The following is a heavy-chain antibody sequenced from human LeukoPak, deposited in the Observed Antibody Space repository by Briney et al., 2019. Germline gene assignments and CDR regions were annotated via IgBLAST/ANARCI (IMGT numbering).Heavy chain of an antibody. Sequence: HPGGSLRLSCAASGFTFSSYGMHWVRQAPGKGLVGVAVIWYGGSNKYYADSVKGRFTISRYNSKDTLYLQMNSLRAEDTAVYYCAKDEGQYYFDYWGQGTLVTVSS. CDR3: AKDEGQYYFDY. D-gene: IGHD6-19*01. CDR1: GFTFSSYG. CDR2: IWYGGSNK. V-gene: IGHV3-30*02. J-gene: IGHJ4*02.